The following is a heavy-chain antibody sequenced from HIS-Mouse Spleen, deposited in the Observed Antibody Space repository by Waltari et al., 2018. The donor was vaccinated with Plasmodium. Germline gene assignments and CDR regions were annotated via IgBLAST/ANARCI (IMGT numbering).Heavy chain of an antibody. V-gene: IGHV2-70*15. CDR3: ARTTYSSSSAKYYYYGMDV. D-gene: IGHD6-6*01. CDR2: IDWEDDK. Sequence: QVTLRESGPALVKPTQTLTLTCTFSGFSLSTSGMCVTWIRQPPGKALEWLARIDWEDDKYYSTSLKTRLTISKDTSKNQVVLTRTNMDPVDTATYYCARTTYSSSSAKYYYYGMDVWGQGTTVTVSS. J-gene: IGHJ6*02. CDR1: GFSLSTSGMC.